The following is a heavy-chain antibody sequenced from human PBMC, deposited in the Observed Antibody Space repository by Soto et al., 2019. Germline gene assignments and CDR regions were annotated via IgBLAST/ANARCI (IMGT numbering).Heavy chain of an antibody. V-gene: IGHV1-3*01. CDR2: INAGNGNT. CDR1: GYTFTSYA. Sequence: ASVKVSCKASGYTFTSYAMHWVRQAPGQRLEWMGWINAGNGNTKYSQKFQGRVTITRDKSASTAYMELSSLRSEDTAVYYCARDLHSSGWYYYYYGMDVWGQGTTVTVSS. D-gene: IGHD6-19*01. J-gene: IGHJ6*02. CDR3: ARDLHSSGWYYYYYGMDV.